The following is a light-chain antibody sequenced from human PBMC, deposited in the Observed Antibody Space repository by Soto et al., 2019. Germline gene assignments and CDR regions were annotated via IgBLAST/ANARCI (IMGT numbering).Light chain of an antibody. J-gene: IGKJ5*01. CDR2: DAS. CDR3: QQFTSYPIT. Sequence: AVQLTQSPSSLSASVGGRVTITCRASQGISSTLAWYQQKPGKAPKLLIYDASTLESGVPSRFSGSGSGTDFTLTISSLQPEDFATYCCQQFTSYPITFGQGTRLEIK. V-gene: IGKV1-13*02. CDR1: QGISST.